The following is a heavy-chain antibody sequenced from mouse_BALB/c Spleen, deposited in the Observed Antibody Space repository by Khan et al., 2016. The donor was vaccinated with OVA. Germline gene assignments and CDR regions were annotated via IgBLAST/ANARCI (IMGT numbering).Heavy chain of an antibody. D-gene: IGHD2-14*01. CDR2: ISGGGST. CDR1: GFTFSSYV. J-gene: IGHJ2*01. CDR3: AREAYRYDEYYFDY. V-gene: IGHV5-6-5*01. Sequence: VQLKESGGDSVKPGGSLKLSCAVSGFTFSSYVMSWIRQTPEKRLEWVASISGGGSTYYSDSVKGRFTISRDNARNVVHLQMSSLRSEDMAMYYCAREAYRYDEYYFDYWGQGTTLTVSS.